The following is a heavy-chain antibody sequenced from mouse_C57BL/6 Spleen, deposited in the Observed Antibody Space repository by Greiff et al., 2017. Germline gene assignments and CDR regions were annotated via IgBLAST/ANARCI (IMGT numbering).Heavy chain of an antibody. CDR3: ARHERTWFAY. CDR1: GFTFSSYG. J-gene: IGHJ3*01. V-gene: IGHV5-6*01. Sequence: EVKLVESGGDLVKPGGSLKLSCAASGFTFSSYGMSWVRRTPDKRLEWVATISSGGSYTYYPDSVKGRFTISRDNAKKTLCLQMSSVRAEDTAMYNCARHERTWFAYWGQETLVTVSA. CDR2: ISSGGSYT.